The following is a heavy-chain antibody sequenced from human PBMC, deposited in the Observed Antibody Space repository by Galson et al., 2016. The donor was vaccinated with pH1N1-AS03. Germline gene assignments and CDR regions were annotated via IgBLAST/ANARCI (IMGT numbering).Heavy chain of an antibody. CDR1: GFTLSKYG. D-gene: IGHD5-12*01. CDR2: FSSIGGRT. CDR3: ARDDSGYAC. V-gene: IGHV3-64*01. Sequence: SLRLSCAASGFTLSKYGMHWVRQAPGKGLEFVSAFSSIGGRTFYANSVKGRFIVSRDTSKNTLSLQMGSLKIEDTAVYYCARDDSGYACWGQGTPVTVSS. J-gene: IGHJ4*02.